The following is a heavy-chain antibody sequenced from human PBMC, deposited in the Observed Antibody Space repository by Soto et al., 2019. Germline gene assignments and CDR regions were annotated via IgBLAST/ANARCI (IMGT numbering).Heavy chain of an antibody. J-gene: IGHJ4*02. D-gene: IGHD2-15*01. Sequence: EVQLVESGGGLVKPGGSLRLSCAASGFTFSNAWMSWVRQAPGKGLEWVGRIKSKTDGGTTDYAAPVKGRFTISRDDSKNTLYLQMNSLKTEDTAVYYCTTDFVGWGYCSGGSCYSGFDYWGQGTLVTVSS. V-gene: IGHV3-15*01. CDR1: GFTFSNAW. CDR3: TTDFVGWGYCSGGSCYSGFDY. CDR2: IKSKTDGGTT.